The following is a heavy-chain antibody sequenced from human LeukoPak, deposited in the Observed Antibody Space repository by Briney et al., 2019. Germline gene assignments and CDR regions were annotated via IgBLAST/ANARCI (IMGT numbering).Heavy chain of an antibody. Sequence: ASVKVSCKASGYTFTNYAISWVRQAPGQGLEWMGWISAYNGNTNYAQKLQGRVTMTTDTSTSTAYMELRSLRSDDTAVYYCARAPYDFWSGYYYYYYMDVWGKGTTVTVSS. J-gene: IGHJ6*03. CDR1: GYTFTNYA. D-gene: IGHD3-3*01. CDR3: ARAPYDFWSGYYYYYYMDV. CDR2: ISAYNGNT. V-gene: IGHV1-18*01.